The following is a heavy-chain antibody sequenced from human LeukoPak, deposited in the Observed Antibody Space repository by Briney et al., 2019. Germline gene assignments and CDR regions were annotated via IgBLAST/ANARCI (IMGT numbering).Heavy chain of an antibody. D-gene: IGHD4-17*01. CDR2: INPSGGST. Sequence: GASVKVSCKASGYTFTSYYMHWVRQAPGQGLEWMGIINPSGGSTSYAQKFQGRVTMTRDMSTSTVYMELSSLRSEDTAVYYCARDGAVYGDYVRHGYYYMDVWGKGTTVTISS. CDR3: ARDGAVYGDYVRHGYYYMDV. J-gene: IGHJ6*03. V-gene: IGHV1-46*01. CDR1: GYTFTSYY.